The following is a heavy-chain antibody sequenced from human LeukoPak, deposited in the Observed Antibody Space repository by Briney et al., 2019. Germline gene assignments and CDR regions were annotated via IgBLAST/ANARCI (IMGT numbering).Heavy chain of an antibody. Sequence: PEGSLRLSCAASGFTFSSYSMNWVRQGPGKGLEWVSSISSSSSYIYYADSVKGRFTISRDNAKNSLYLQMNSLKADDTAVYYCTRGAGTGWRFDSWGQGTLVTVSS. D-gene: IGHD6-19*01. CDR2: ISSSSSYI. CDR1: GFTFSSYS. J-gene: IGHJ4*02. V-gene: IGHV3-21*01. CDR3: TRGAGTGWRFDS.